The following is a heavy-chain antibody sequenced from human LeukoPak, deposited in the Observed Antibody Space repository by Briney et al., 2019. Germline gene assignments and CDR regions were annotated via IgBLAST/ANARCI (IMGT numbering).Heavy chain of an antibody. J-gene: IGHJ4*02. CDR2: INPNSGGT. V-gene: IGHV1-2*06. CDR3: ARDRGYSYGYGYFDY. CDR1: GYTFTGYY. D-gene: IGHD5-18*01. Sequence: ASVKVSCKASGYTFTGYYMHWVRQAPGQGLEWMGRINPNSGGTNYAQKFQGRVTMTRDTSISTAYMELSRPRSDDTAVYYCARDRGYSYGYGYFDYWGQGTLVTVSS.